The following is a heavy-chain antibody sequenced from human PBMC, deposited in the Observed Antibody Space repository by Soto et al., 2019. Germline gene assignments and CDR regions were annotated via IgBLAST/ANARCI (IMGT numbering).Heavy chain of an antibody. Sequence: SGGSLRLSCAASGFTFSDYYMSWIRQAPGKGLEWVSYISSSSSTIYYADSVKGRFTISRDNAKNSLYLQMNSLRAEDTAVYYCARDYSADAFDIWGQGTMVTVSS. J-gene: IGHJ3*02. D-gene: IGHD5-18*01. CDR3: ARDYSADAFDI. CDR2: ISSSSSTI. V-gene: IGHV3-11*04. CDR1: GFTFSDYY.